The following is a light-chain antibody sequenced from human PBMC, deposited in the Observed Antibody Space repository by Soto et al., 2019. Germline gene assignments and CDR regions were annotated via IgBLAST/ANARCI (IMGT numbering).Light chain of an antibody. CDR1: SSNIGAGYN. Sequence: QSVLTQPPSVSGAPGQRVTISCTGSSSNIGAGYNVHWYQQLPGTAPKLLIYGDIDRPSGVPDRFSGSKSGTSASLAITGLQAEDEADYYRQSYDSSLRGVLFGGGTKLTVL. V-gene: IGLV1-40*01. CDR2: GDI. J-gene: IGLJ2*01. CDR3: QSYDSSLRGVL.